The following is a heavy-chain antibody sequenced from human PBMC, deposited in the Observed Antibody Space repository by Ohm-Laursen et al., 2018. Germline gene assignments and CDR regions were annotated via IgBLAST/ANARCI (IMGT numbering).Heavy chain of an antibody. V-gene: IGHV3-23*01. J-gene: IGHJ3*02. Sequence: SLRLSCAASGFTFSSYAMSWVRQAPGKGLEWVSAINGSGGSTYYADSVKGRFTISRDNSKNTLYLQMNSLRAEDTAVYYCAKDHRRGSVGGAFDIWGQGTMVTVFS. CDR2: INGSGGST. CDR3: AKDHRRGSVGGAFDI. D-gene: IGHD3-10*01. CDR1: GFTFSSYA.